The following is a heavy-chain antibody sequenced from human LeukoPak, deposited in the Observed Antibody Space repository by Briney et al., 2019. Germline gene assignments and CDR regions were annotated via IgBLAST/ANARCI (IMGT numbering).Heavy chain of an antibody. CDR1: GGSISRSGYY. Sequence: SETLSLTCTVSGGSISRSGYYWGWIRQTPGKGLEWIGSIYYSGSTYYKSSLKSRVTISLDTSKNQFSLKLSSVTAADTAVYYCARYRRDSSGYYYELAFDIWGQGTMVTVSS. D-gene: IGHD3-22*01. CDR3: ARYRRDSSGYYYELAFDI. J-gene: IGHJ3*02. CDR2: IYYSGST. V-gene: IGHV4-39*07.